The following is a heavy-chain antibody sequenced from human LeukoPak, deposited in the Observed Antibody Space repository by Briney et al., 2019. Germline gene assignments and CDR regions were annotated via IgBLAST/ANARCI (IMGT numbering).Heavy chain of an antibody. CDR2: ISGSGGST. J-gene: IGHJ3*02. V-gene: IGHV3-23*01. Sequence: GGSLRLSCAASGFTFSSYAMSWVRQAPGKGLEWVSAISGSGGSTYYADSVKGRFTISRDNSKNTLYLQMNSLRSEDTAVYYCATVPRYYYVTHAFDIWGQGTMVTVSS. D-gene: IGHD3-10*02. CDR3: ATVPRYYYVTHAFDI. CDR1: GFTFSSYA.